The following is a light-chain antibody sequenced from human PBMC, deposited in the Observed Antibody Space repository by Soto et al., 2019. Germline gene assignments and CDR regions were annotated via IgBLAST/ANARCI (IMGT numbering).Light chain of an antibody. CDR3: QQYGSSPLIT. CDR1: QSVRSN. Sequence: EIVMTQSPATLSVSPGDRATLSCRASQSVRSNLAWYQQRPGQAPRLLIYGASTRATGIPARFSGSGSGTDFTLTISRLEPEDFAVYYCQQYGSSPLITFGQGTRLEI. V-gene: IGKV3-15*01. J-gene: IGKJ5*01. CDR2: GAS.